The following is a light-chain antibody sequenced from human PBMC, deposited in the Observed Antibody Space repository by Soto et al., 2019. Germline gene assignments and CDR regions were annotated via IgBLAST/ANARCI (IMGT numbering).Light chain of an antibody. CDR1: QSVSRN. V-gene: IGKV3-15*01. CDR2: GAS. CDR3: QQYGSSPIT. Sequence: EILMTQSPTTLSVSAGERATLSCRASQSVSRNLAWYQQKRGQAPRLLIYGASTRATGLPARFSGSVSGTEFTLTISSLQSEEFEVYYCQQYGSSPITFGQGTRLEIK. J-gene: IGKJ5*01.